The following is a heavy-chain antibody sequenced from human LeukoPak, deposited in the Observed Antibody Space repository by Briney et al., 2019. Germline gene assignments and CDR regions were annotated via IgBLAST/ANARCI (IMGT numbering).Heavy chain of an antibody. CDR3: ARDSGFDP. J-gene: IGHJ5*02. Sequence: GGSLRLSCAASGFTFSSYAMHWVRQAPGKGLEWVAVISYDGSNKYYADSVKGRFTISRDNSKNTLYLQMNSLRAEDTAVYYCARDSGFDPWGRGTLVTVSS. CDR2: ISYDGSNK. V-gene: IGHV3-30*04. CDR1: GFTFSSYA.